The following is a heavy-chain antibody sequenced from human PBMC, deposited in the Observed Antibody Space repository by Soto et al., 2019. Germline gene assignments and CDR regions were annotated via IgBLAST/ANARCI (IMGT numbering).Heavy chain of an antibody. Sequence: ASVKVSCKASGYTFTSYAMHWVRQAPGQRLEWMGWINAGNGNTKYSQKFQGRVTMTRDTSTSTVYMELSSLRSEDTAVYYCARGPAAGTFLDWFDPWGQGTLVTVSS. D-gene: IGHD6-13*01. V-gene: IGHV1-3*01. CDR2: INAGNGNT. J-gene: IGHJ5*02. CDR3: ARGPAAGTFLDWFDP. CDR1: GYTFTSYA.